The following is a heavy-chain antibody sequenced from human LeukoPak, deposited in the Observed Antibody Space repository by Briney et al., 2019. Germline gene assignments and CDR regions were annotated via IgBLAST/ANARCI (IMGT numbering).Heavy chain of an antibody. V-gene: IGHV3-23*01. Sequence: PGGSLRLSCAGSGFPFSSHGMNWVRQAPGKGLEWVSGISPGGGPTYYADSVKGRFTISRDDSKNTLYLQMNSLKTEDTAVYYCTTSGSYRKFGPWGQGTLVTVSS. CDR1: GFPFSSHG. CDR3: TTSGSYRKFGP. CDR2: ISPGGGPT. J-gene: IGHJ5*02. D-gene: IGHD1-26*01.